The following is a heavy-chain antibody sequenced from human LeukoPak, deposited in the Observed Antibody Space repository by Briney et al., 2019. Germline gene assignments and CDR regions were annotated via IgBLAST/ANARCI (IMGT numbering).Heavy chain of an antibody. CDR2: IYTSGST. J-gene: IGHJ4*02. D-gene: IGHD6-13*01. CDR1: GDSISTYY. Sequence: SETLSLTCTVSGDSISTYYWNWIRQPAGKGLEWIGRIYTSGSTNYNPSLKSRVTMSVDTSKSQFSLKLSSVTAADTAVYYCARDFLSSKWYYFDYWGQGTLVTVSS. V-gene: IGHV4-4*07. CDR3: ARDFLSSKWYYFDY.